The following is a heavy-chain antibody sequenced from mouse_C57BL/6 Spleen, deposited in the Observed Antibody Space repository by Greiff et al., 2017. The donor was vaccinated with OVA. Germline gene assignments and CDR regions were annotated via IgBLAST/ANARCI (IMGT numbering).Heavy chain of an antibody. V-gene: IGHV1-69*01. Sequence: QVQLQQPGAELVMPGASVKLSCKASGYTFTSYWMHWVKQRPGQGLEWIGEIDPSDSYTNYNQKFKGKSTLTVDKSSSTAYMQLSSLTSEDSAVYYCAIRPGYFDYWGQGTTLTVSS. J-gene: IGHJ2*01. CDR3: AIRPGYFDY. CDR2: IDPSDSYT. CDR1: GYTFTSYW.